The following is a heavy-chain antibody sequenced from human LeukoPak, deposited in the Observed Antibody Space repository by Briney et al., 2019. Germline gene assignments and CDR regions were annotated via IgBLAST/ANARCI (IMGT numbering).Heavy chain of an antibody. CDR1: GFTFSDHW. CDR3: ARGRVGATEYDY. D-gene: IGHD1-26*01. V-gene: IGHV4-4*02. Sequence: PGGSLRLSCAVSGFTFSDHWMNWVRQPPGKGLEWIGEIYHSGSTNYNPSLKSRVTISVDKSKNQFSLKLSSVTAADTAVYYCARGRVGATEYDYWGQGTLVTVSS. CDR2: IYHSGST. J-gene: IGHJ4*02.